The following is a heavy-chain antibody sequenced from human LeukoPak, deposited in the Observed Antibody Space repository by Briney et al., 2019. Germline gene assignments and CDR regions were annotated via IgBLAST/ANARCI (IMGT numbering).Heavy chain of an antibody. CDR1: GVSISSYY. D-gene: IGHD3-3*01. CDR3: ARGGQYDFWSGYYEAGLYYFDY. Sequence: SETLSLTCTVSGVSISSYYWSWIRQPPGKGLEWIGYIYYSGSTNYNPSLKSRVTMSVDTSKNQFSLKLSSVTAADTAVYYCARGGQYDFWSGYYEAGLYYFDYWGQGTLVTVSS. CDR2: IYYSGST. J-gene: IGHJ4*02. V-gene: IGHV4-59*01.